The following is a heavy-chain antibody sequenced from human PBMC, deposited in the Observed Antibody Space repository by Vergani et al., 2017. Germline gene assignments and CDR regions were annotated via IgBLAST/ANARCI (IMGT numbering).Heavy chain of an antibody. CDR1: GGSISSYY. Sequence: QVQLQESGPGLVKPSETLSLTCTVSGGSISSYYWSWIRQPAGKGLEWIGRIYTSGSTNYNPSLKSRVTMSVDTSKNQFSLKLSSVTAADTAVYYCARVGDYYDSSGYSSHDAFDIWGQGTMVTVSS. J-gene: IGHJ3*02. CDR3: ARVGDYYDSSGYSSHDAFDI. D-gene: IGHD3-22*01. CDR2: IYTSGST. V-gene: IGHV4-4*07.